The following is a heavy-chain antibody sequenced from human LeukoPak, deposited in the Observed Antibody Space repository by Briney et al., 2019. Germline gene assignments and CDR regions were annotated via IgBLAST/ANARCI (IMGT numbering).Heavy chain of an antibody. D-gene: IGHD3-22*01. V-gene: IGHV7-4-1*02. CDR3: ASEKRRPTYYYDTSGFNY. J-gene: IGHJ4*02. Sequence: GASVKVSCKASGYTFSNYAMNWVRQAPGQGLEWMGWINTNTGNPTYAQGFTGRFVFSLDTSVSTAYLQISSLKADDTAVYYCASEKRRPTYYYDTSGFNYWGQGTLVTVSS. CDR1: GYTFSNYA. CDR2: INTNTGNP.